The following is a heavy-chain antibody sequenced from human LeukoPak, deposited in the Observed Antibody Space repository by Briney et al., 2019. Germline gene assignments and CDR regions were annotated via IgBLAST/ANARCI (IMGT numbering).Heavy chain of an antibody. CDR2: IYSDGST. CDR3: ARELREHGVFDI. V-gene: IGHV3-53*01. J-gene: IGHJ3*02. Sequence: PGGSLRLSCAASGVPVSSNYMSWVRQAPGKGLEGVSEIYSDGSTYYEASVKGRFSISRANSKNTVYLQMNSLTAEDTAVYYCARELREHGVFDIWGQGTMVTVSS. CDR1: GVPVSSNY. D-gene: IGHD1-26*01.